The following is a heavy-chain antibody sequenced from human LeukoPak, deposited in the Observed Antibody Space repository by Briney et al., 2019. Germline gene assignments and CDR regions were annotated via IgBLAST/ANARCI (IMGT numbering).Heavy chain of an antibody. J-gene: IGHJ4*02. CDR1: GYTFTSYY. Sequence: GASVKVSCKASGYTFTSYYMHWVRQAPGQGLEWMGIINPSGGSTSYAQKFQGRVTMTEDTSTDTAYMELSSLRSEDTAVYYCATDQPRRLVLTFFDYWGQGTLVTVSS. D-gene: IGHD6-19*01. CDR3: ATDQPRRLVLTFFDY. V-gene: IGHV1-46*01. CDR2: INPSGGST.